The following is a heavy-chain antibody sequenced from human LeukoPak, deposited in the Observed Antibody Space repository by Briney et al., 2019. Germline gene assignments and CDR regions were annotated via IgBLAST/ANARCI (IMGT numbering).Heavy chain of an antibody. V-gene: IGHV4-30-2*01. D-gene: IGHD7-27*01. J-gene: IGHJ3*02. CDR2: IYHSGST. CDR3: ARDKTGTGDDAFDI. CDR1: GGSISSGGYY. Sequence: SETLSLTCTVSGGSISSGGYYWSWIRQPPGKGLEWIGYIYHSGSTYYNPSLKSRVTISVDRSKNQFSLKLSSVTAADTAVYYCARDKTGTGDDAFDIWGQGTMVTVSS.